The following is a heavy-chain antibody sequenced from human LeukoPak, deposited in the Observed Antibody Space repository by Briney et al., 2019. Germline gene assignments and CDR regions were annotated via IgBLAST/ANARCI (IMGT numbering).Heavy chain of an antibody. J-gene: IGHJ6*04. CDR2: IYYSGST. D-gene: IGHD2-15*01. CDR3: ARSGERGKGGGYCSGGSCFSMDV. CDR1: GGSISSYY. Sequence: SETLSLTCTVSGGSISSYYWGWIRQPPGKGLEWIGYIYYSGSTNYNPSLKSRVTISVDTSKNQFSLKLSSVTAADTAVYYCARSGERGKGGGYCSGGSCFSMDVWGKGTTVTVSS. V-gene: IGHV4-59*01.